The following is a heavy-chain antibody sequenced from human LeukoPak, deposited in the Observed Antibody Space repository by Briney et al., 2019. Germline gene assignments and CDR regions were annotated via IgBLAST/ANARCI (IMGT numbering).Heavy chain of an antibody. CDR2: ISRSGSTT. J-gene: IGHJ3*02. CDR1: GFTYSSYE. CDR3: AESNTVNAFDI. Sequence: GGSLRLSCAASGFTYSSYEMNWVSQAPGKGLEWVSYISRSGSTTNYANSVKGRFTISRDNAKNSLYLQMNSPRAEDTAVYYCAESNTVNAFDIWGQGTMVTVSS. D-gene: IGHD4-17*01. V-gene: IGHV3-48*03.